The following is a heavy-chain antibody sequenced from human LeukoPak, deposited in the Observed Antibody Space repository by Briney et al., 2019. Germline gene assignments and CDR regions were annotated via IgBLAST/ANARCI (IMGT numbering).Heavy chain of an antibody. V-gene: IGHV1-69*01. CDR2: IIPIFRSA. Sequence: ASVKVSCKTSGDTFSTYSISWLRQAPGQGLEWMGGIIPIFRSADYAQKFQGRVTITADESTSTAYMELSSLTSDDTAVYYCARDRAAVGTSRWFNPWGQGTLVTVSS. CDR1: GDTFSTYS. D-gene: IGHD6-13*01. CDR3: ARDRAAVGTSRWFNP. J-gene: IGHJ5*02.